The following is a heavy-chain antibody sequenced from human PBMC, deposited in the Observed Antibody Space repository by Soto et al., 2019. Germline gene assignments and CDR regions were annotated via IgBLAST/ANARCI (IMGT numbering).Heavy chain of an antibody. D-gene: IGHD5-18*01. V-gene: IGHV3-30*18. CDR1: GFTFSSYG. CDR2: ISYDGSNK. CDR3: AKVGYSYGDAFDI. Sequence: QVQLVESGGGVVQPGRSLRLSCAASGFTFSSYGMHWVRQAPGKGLEWVAVISYDGSNKYYADSVKGRFTISRDNSKNTLYLQMNSLRAEDTGVYYCAKVGYSYGDAFDIWGQGTMVTVSS. J-gene: IGHJ3*02.